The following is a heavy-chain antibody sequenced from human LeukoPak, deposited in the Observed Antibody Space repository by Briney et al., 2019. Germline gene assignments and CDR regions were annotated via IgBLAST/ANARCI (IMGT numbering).Heavy chain of an antibody. CDR3: ARGVVLWFGEEFLGD. V-gene: IGHV1-18*01. CDR2: ISAYNGNT. J-gene: IGHJ4*02. Sequence: ASVKVSCKASGYTFTSYGISWVRQAPGQGLEWMGWISAYNGNTNYAQKLQGRVTMTTDTSTSTAYMGLRSLRSDDTAVYYCARGVVLWFGEEFLGDWGQGTLVTVSS. D-gene: IGHD3-10*01. CDR1: GYTFTSYG.